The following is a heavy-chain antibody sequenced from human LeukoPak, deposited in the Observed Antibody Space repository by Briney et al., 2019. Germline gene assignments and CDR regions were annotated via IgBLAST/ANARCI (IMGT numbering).Heavy chain of an antibody. D-gene: IGHD3-22*01. J-gene: IGHJ3*02. CDR3: AKEATYYYDSSGYYSAVHDAFDI. V-gene: IGHV3-23*01. Sequence: QTGGSLRLSCAASGFTFSSYAMSWVRQAPGKGLEWVSAISGSGGSTYYADSVKGRFTISRDNSKNTLYLQMNSLRAEDTAVYYCAKEATYYYDSSGYYSAVHDAFDIWGQGTMVTVSS. CDR2: ISGSGGST. CDR1: GFTFSSYA.